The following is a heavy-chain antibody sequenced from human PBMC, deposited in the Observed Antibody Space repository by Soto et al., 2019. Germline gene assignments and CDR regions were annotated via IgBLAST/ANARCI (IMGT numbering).Heavy chain of an antibody. V-gene: IGHV5-51*01. D-gene: IGHD3-10*01. J-gene: IGHJ6*02. CDR2: IYPGDSDT. CDR3: AGHFGYGSPRYYYYGMDV. Sequence: GESLKISCKGSGYSFTSYWIGWVRQMPGKGLEWMGIIYPGDSDTRYSPSFQGQVTISADKSISTAYLQWSSLKASDTAMYYCAGHFGYGSPRYYYYGMDVWGQGTTVTVPS. CDR1: GYSFTSYW.